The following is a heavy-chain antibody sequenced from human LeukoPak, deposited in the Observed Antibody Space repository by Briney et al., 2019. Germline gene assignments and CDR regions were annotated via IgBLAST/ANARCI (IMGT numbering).Heavy chain of an antibody. Sequence: PGGSLRLSCAASGFNFSSYAMHWVRQAPGKGLEWVAVISYDGSSKYFADSVKGRFTISRENSKKMLYLHMNRLRTDDTAVYYCARDPTLAAFDFWGQGSLVTVSS. V-gene: IGHV3-30*04. J-gene: IGHJ4*02. CDR1: GFNFSSYA. CDR3: ARDPTLAAFDF. D-gene: IGHD6-25*01. CDR2: ISYDGSSK.